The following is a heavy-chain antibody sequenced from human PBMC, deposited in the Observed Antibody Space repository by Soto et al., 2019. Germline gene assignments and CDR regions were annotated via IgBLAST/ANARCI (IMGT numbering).Heavy chain of an antibody. D-gene: IGHD1-26*01. V-gene: IGHV1-69*13. CDR1: GGTFGSYA. CDR3: ARTHPSGSYRLFYYFDY. CDR2: IIPIFGTA. Sequence: SVKVSCKASGGTFGSYAISWVRQAPGQGLEWMGGIIPIFGTANYAQKFQGRVTITADESTSTAYMELSSLRSEDTAVYYCARTHPSGSYRLFYYFDYWGQGTLVTVSS. J-gene: IGHJ4*02.